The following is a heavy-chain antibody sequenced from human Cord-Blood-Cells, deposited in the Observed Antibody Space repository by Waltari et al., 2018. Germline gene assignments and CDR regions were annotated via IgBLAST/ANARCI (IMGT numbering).Heavy chain of an antibody. D-gene: IGHD6-13*01. CDR2: IWYDGSNK. J-gene: IGHJ4*02. CDR1: GFTFSSYG. Sequence: QVQLVESGGGVVQPGRSLRLSCAASGFTFSSYGMPWVRKAPGKGLAWLAVIWYDGSNKYYADSVKGRFTISRDNSKNTLYLQMNSLRAEDTAVYYCARDIAAAGTLPFDYWGQGTLVTVSS. CDR3: ARDIAAAGTLPFDY. V-gene: IGHV3-33*01.